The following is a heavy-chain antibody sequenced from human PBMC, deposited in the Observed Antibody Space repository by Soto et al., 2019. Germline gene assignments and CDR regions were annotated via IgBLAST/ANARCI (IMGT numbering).Heavy chain of an antibody. CDR1: GGTFSSYA. CDR3: ARSHTPGERITIFGVVIPPGHPYGMDV. J-gene: IGHJ6*02. CDR2: IIPIFGTA. D-gene: IGHD3-3*01. V-gene: IGHV1-69*13. Sequence: ASVKVSCKASGGTFSSYAISWVRQAPGQGLEWMGGIIPIFGTANYAQKFQGRVTITADESTSTAYMELSSLRSEDTAVYYCARSHTPGERITIFGVVIPPGHPYGMDVWGQGTKVTAP.